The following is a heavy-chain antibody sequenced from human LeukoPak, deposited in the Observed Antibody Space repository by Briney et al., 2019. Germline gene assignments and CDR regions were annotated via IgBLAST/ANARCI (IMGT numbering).Heavy chain of an antibody. J-gene: IGHJ6*02. CDR3: VRDSRYGSGWFEDGLDF. CDR1: GDSVRSYY. CDR2: INDRGST. D-gene: IGHD6-13*01. Sequence: SEILSLTCTVSGDSVRSYYWSWIRQPPGQGLEWLGHINDRGSTNYNPSLQGRVTISIDTSKNQFSLKVNSATAADTAVYYCVRDSRYGSGWFEDGLDFWGQGTTVTVSS. V-gene: IGHV4-59*02.